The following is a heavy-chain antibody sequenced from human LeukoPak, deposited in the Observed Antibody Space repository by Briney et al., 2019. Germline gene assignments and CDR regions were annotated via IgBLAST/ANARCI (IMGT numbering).Heavy chain of an antibody. Sequence: KSSETLSLTCTVSGGSISSGSYYWSWIRQPAGKGLEWIGRIYTSGSTNYNPSLKSRVTISVDTSKNQFSLKLSSVTAADTAVYYCARDGIVGAHQDAFDIWGQGTMVTASS. J-gene: IGHJ3*02. CDR2: IYTSGST. V-gene: IGHV4-61*02. CDR1: GGSISSGSYY. CDR3: ARDGIVGAHQDAFDI. D-gene: IGHD1-26*01.